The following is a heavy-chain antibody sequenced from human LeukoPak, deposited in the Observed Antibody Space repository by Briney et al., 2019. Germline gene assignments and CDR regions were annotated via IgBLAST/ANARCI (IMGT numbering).Heavy chain of an antibody. D-gene: IGHD3-22*01. Sequence: PGGSLRLSCAASGFTFSSYAMHWVRQAPGKGLEWVAVISYDGSNKYYADSVKGRFTISRDNSKNTLYLQMNSLRAEDTAVYYCANEGPDYYDSSGYYQRPPPYFDYWGQGTLVTVSS. V-gene: IGHV3-30*18. CDR2: ISYDGSNK. CDR1: GFTFSSYA. CDR3: ANEGPDYYDSSGYYQRPPPYFDY. J-gene: IGHJ4*02.